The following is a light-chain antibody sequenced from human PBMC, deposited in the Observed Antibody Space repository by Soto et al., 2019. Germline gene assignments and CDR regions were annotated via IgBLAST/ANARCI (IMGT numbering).Light chain of an antibody. CDR2: AAS. CDR3: QQYNSYS. CDR1: QGISSY. J-gene: IGKJ5*01. V-gene: IGKV1-8*01. Sequence: AIRLTQSTSSLSASTGDRVTITCRASQGISSYLAWYQQKPGKAPKLLIYAASTLQSGVPSRFSGSGSGTEFTLTISSLQPDDFATYYCQQYNSYSFGRGTRLEIK.